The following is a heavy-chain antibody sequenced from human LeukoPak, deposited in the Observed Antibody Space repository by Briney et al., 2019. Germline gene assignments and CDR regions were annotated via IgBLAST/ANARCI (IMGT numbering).Heavy chain of an antibody. Sequence: GGSLRLSCAASGFTFSSYAMHWVRQAPAKGLEWVAFISYDGSDKYYADSVKGRFTISRDNSKNTLYLQMNSLRAEDTAVYYCARENGYSGSSTFDYWGQGTLVTVSS. CDR2: ISYDGSDK. J-gene: IGHJ4*02. D-gene: IGHD1-26*01. CDR3: ARENGYSGSSTFDY. V-gene: IGHV3-30*04. CDR1: GFTFSSYA.